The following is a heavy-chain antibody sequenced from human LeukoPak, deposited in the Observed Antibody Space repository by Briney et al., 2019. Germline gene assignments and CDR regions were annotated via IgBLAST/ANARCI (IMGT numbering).Heavy chain of an antibody. CDR3: ARIGYSSSSLDY. Sequence: GGSLRLSCAASGFTFSNYWMTWVRQAPGKGLEWVANIKEDGSTRYLVDSVKGRFTISRDNAKSSVYLQMNSLRAEDTAVYYCARIGYSSSSLDYWGQGNLVTVSS. CDR2: IKEDGSTR. CDR1: GFTFSNYW. V-gene: IGHV3-7*04. J-gene: IGHJ4*02. D-gene: IGHD6-13*01.